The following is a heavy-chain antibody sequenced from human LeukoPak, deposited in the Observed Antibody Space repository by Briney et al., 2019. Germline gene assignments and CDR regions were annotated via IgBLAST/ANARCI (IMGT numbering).Heavy chain of an antibody. CDR3: ARGGVLLWFGEVTPDAFDI. D-gene: IGHD3-10*01. Sequence: ASVKVSCKASGYTFTSYAMNWVRQAPGQGLEWMGWINTNTGNPTYAQGFTGRFVFSLDTSVSTAYLQISSLKAADTAVYYCARGGVLLWFGEVTPDAFDIWGQGTMVTVSS. CDR1: GYTFTSYA. J-gene: IGHJ3*02. CDR2: INTNTGNP. V-gene: IGHV7-4-1*02.